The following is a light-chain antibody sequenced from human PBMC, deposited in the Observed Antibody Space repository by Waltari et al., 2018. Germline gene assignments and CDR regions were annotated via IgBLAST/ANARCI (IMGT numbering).Light chain of an antibody. J-gene: IGLJ2*01. CDR1: SSNIVPYY. V-gene: IGLV1-47*01. CDR3: AAWDDSLSGVI. Sequence: QSVLTQPPSASGTPGQRVTLPCSGSSSNIVPYYVSWYQLLPGTAPKLLIYKNAQRPSGVPDRFSASKSGTSASLAISGLRSEDEADYYCAAWDDSLSGVIFGGGTKLTVL. CDR2: KNA.